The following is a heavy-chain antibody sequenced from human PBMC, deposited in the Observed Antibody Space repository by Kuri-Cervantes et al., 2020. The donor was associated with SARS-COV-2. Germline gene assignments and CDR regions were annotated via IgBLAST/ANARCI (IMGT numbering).Heavy chain of an antibody. D-gene: IGHD5-12*01. J-gene: IGHJ6*02. V-gene: IGHV3-74*01. CDR3: AREARNIVWDYYYGMDV. Sequence: GGSLRLSCAASGFTFSSYDMHWVRQAPGKGLVWVSRINSDGSSTSYADSVKGRFTISRDNAKNTLYLQMNSLRAEDTAVYYCAREARNIVWDYYYGMDVWGQGTTVTVSS. CDR1: GFTFSSYD. CDR2: INSDGSST.